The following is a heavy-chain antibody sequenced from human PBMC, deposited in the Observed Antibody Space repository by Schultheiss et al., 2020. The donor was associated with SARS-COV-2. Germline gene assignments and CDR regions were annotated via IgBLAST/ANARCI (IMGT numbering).Heavy chain of an antibody. CDR1: GGSISSYY. CDR2: IYTSGST. CDR3: ARARAAPPLDYYYYMDV. V-gene: IGHV4-4*07. D-gene: IGHD2-15*01. Sequence: ESLRLSCTVSGGSISSYYWSWIRQPAGKGLEWIGRIYTSGSTNYNPSLKSRVTMSVDTSKNQFSLKLSSVTAADTAVYYCARARAAPPLDYYYYMDVWGKGTTVTVSS. J-gene: IGHJ6*03.